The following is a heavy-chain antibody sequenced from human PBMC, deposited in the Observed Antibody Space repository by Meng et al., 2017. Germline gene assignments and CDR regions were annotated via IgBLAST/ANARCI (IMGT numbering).Heavy chain of an antibody. CDR1: GFTFSSYS. D-gene: IGHD6-13*01. J-gene: IGHJ4*02. V-gene: IGHV3-21*01. CDR3: ARAPVQLYSSSWPDY. CDR2: ISSSSSYI. Sequence: GQVVESGGDPVKPGGSLRLSCAASGFTFSSYSMNWVRQAPGKGLEWVSSISSSSSYIYYADSVKGRFTISRDNAKNSLYLQMNSLRAEDTAVYYCARAPVQLYSSSWPDYWGQGTLVTVSS.